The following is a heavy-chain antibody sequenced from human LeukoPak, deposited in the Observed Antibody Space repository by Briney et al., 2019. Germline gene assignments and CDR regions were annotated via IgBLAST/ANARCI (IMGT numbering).Heavy chain of an antibody. J-gene: IGHJ4*02. CDR3: ARETLLYFDY. V-gene: IGHV4-59*01. CDR1: GGSISSYY. D-gene: IGHD2-15*01. CDR2: IYYNGNT. Sequence: SETLSLTCTVSGGSISSYYWGWIRQPPGKGLEWIGYIYYNGNTNYNPSLKSRVTLSVDTSRNQFSLKLTSVTAADTAVYYCARETLLYFDYWGQGTLVTVSS.